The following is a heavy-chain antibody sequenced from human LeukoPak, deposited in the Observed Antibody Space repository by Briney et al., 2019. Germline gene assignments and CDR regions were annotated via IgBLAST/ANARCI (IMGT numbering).Heavy chain of an antibody. CDR1: GFTFSDYY. J-gene: IGHJ6*02. CDR2: ISSSATTI. CDR3: ARGESSWYFSMDYYYGMDV. D-gene: IGHD6-13*01. V-gene: IGHV3-11*01. Sequence: PGVSLRLSCAASGFTFSDYYMNWIRQAPGKGLEWVSYISSSATTIYYADSVKGRFTISRDNAKNSLYLQMNSLRAEDTAVYYCARGESSWYFSMDYYYGMDVWGQGTTVTVSS.